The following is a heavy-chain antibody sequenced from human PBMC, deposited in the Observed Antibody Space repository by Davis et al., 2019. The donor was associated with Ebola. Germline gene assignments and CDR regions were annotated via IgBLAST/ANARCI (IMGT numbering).Heavy chain of an antibody. CDR2: IHHSGST. CDR1: GASINNHF. J-gene: IGHJ4*02. D-gene: IGHD7-27*01. V-gene: IGHV4-59*03. CDR3: VRTAESTLVFDY. Sequence: PSETLSLTCTVSGASINNHFWNWIRQTPGKGLEWVGYIHHSGSTNYTPSLKSRLSMSVDVSKNQFSLELSSVTAADTAVYYCVRTAESTLVFDYWGQGALVTVSS.